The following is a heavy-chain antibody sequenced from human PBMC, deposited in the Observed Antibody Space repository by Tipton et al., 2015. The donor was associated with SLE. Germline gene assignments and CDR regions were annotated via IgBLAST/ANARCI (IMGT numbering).Heavy chain of an antibody. CDR3: ARGRYCSSTSCSYYFDY. D-gene: IGHD2-2*01. Sequence: LRLSCAVYGGSFSGYYWSWIRQPPGKGLEWIGEINHSGSTNYNPSLKSRVTISIDTSKNQFSLKVSSVTAADTAGYYCARGRYCSSTSCSYYFDYWGQGTLVTVSS. J-gene: IGHJ4*02. V-gene: IGHV4-34*01. CDR1: GGSFSGYY. CDR2: INHSGST.